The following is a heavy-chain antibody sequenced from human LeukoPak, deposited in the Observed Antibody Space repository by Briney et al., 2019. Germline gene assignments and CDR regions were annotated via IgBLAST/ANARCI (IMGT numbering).Heavy chain of an antibody. J-gene: IGHJ3*02. CDR2: INAGNGNT. D-gene: IGHD6-13*01. CDR1: GYTFTSYA. Sequence: GASVKVSCKASGYTFTSYAIHWVRQAPGQRLEWMGWINAGNGNTKYSQKFQGRVTITRDTSASTAYMELSSLRSDDTAVYYCARDRVAAAAHDAFDIWGQGTMVTVSS. V-gene: IGHV1-3*01. CDR3: ARDRVAAAAHDAFDI.